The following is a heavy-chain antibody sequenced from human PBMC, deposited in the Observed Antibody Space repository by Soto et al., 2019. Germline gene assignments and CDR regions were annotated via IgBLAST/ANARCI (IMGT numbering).Heavy chain of an antibody. D-gene: IGHD3-22*01. V-gene: IGHV3-23*01. Sequence: EVQLLESGGGLVQPGGSLRLSCAASGITISHSPMSWVRQAPGKGLDWVSGISGSGDRTYYADSAKGRFTISKDISRNSLSLQLDSLGVEDTAVYFCVKDDGGYPSTAPHWGQGTLVTVSS. CDR2: ISGSGDRT. CDR1: GITISHSP. J-gene: IGHJ4*02. CDR3: VKDDGGYPSTAPH.